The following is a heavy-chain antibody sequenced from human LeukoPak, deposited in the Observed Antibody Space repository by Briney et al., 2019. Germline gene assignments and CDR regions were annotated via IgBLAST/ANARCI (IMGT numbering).Heavy chain of an antibody. CDR1: GFTVSSNY. D-gene: IGHD3-3*01. V-gene: IGHV3-53*01. J-gene: IGHJ3*02. CDR3: ARFSGVVDNAFDI. Sequence: PGGSLRLSCAASGFTVSSNYMSWVRQAPGKGLEWVSVIYSGGSTYYADSVKGRFTISRDNSKNTLYLQMNSLRAEDTAVYYCARFSGVVDNAFDIWGQGTMVTVSS. CDR2: IYSGGST.